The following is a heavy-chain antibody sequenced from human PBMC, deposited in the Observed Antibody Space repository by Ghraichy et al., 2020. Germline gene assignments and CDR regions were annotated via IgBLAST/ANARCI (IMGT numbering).Heavy chain of an antibody. D-gene: IGHD3-3*01. J-gene: IGHJ6*02. CDR1: GYTVTSYG. CDR3: ARDRPYDFWSGYRAPYYYYGMDV. Sequence: ASVKVSCKASGYTVTSYGISWVRQAPGQGLEWMGWISAYNGNTNYAQKLQGRVTMTTDTSTSTAYMELRSLRSDDTAVYYCARDRPYDFWSGYRAPYYYYGMDVWGQGTTVNVS. V-gene: IGHV1-18*04. CDR2: ISAYNGNT.